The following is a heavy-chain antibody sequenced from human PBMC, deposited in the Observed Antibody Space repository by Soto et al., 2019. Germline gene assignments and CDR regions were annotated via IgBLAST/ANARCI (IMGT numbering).Heavy chain of an antibody. V-gene: IGHV4-59*01. CDR2: IYYSGST. CDR1: GGSISSYY. J-gene: IGHJ4*02. Sequence: PSETLSLTCTVSGGSISSYYWSWIRQPPGKGLEWIGYIYYSGSTNYNPSLKSRVTISVDTSKNQFSLKLSSVTAADTAVYYCATRTGPYDSSGYYFDYWGQGTLVTVSS. CDR3: ATRTGPYDSSGYYFDY. D-gene: IGHD3-22*01.